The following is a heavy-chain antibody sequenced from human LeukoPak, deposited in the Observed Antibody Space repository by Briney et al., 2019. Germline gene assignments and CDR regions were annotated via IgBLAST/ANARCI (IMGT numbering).Heavy chain of an antibody. J-gene: IGHJ6*04. CDR1: GFTFSSYG. CDR2: IWYDGSNK. CDR3: ARGLRGPHYYYYYGMDV. Sequence: PGGSLRLSCAASGFTFSSYGMHWVRQAPGKGLEWVAVIWYDGSNKYYADSVKGRSTISRDNSKNTLYLQMNSLRAEDTAVYYCARGLRGPHYYYYYGMDVWGKGTTVTVSS. V-gene: IGHV3-33*01. D-gene: IGHD2-21*01.